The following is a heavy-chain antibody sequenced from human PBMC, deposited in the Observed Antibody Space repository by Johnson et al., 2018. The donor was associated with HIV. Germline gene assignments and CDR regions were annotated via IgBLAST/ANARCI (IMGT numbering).Heavy chain of an antibody. D-gene: IGHD6-19*01. CDR3: AREAAVADAFDI. CDR2: IRRKANSYAT. J-gene: IGHJ3*02. CDR1: GFTFSGSA. V-gene: IGHV3-73*01. Sequence: VQLVESGGGLVKPGGSLRLSCAASGFTFSGSAMHWVRQASGKGLEWVGRIRRKANSYATAYAASVKGRFTISRDDSKSTASLQMNSLRAEYTAVYYCAREAAVADAFDIWGQGTMVTVSS.